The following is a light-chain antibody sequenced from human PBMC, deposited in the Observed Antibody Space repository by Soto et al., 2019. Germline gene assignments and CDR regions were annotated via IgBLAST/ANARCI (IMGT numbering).Light chain of an antibody. CDR1: QSVSSY. CDR2: DAS. V-gene: IGKV3-11*01. J-gene: IGKJ1*01. CDR3: QQRSNWPRT. Sequence: ESVLTQAAATLSLYPGERATLSCRASQSVSSYLAWYQQKPGQAPRLLIYDASNRATGIPARFSGSGSGTDFTLTISSLEPEDFAVYYCQQRSNWPRTFGQGTKVDIK.